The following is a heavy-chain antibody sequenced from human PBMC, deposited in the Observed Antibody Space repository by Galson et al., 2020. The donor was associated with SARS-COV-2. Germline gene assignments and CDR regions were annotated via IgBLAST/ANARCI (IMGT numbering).Heavy chain of an antibody. D-gene: IGHD3-22*01. CDR2: INHSGRT. Sequence: PSETLSLTCAVYGGSFSGYYWSWIRQPPGKGLEWIGDINHSGRTNYNPSLKSRVTISVDTSKNQFSLKLTSVTAADTAGYFCARGVLETSMIVVVITGAASFLDYWAQGTLVTVSS. CDR1: GGSFSGYY. V-gene: IGHV4-34*01. CDR3: ARGVLETSMIVVVITGAASFLDY. J-gene: IGHJ4*02.